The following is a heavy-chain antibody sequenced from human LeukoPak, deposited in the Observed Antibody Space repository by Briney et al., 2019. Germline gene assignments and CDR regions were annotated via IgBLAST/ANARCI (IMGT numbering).Heavy chain of an antibody. CDR1: GGSISTSNYY. Sequence: PSETLSLTCTVSGGSISTSNYYWGWIRQPPGKGLEWIGNIFYSGSTYYSPSLRSRVTISLDTSRNQFSLKLSSVTAADTAVYYCARGRRSVAGLTPFDYWGQGTLVTVSS. J-gene: IGHJ4*02. CDR2: IFYSGST. D-gene: IGHD6-19*01. CDR3: ARGRRSVAGLTPFDY. V-gene: IGHV4-39*07.